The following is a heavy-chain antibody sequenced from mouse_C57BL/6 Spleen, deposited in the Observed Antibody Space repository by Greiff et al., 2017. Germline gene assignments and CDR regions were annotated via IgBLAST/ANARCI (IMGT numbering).Heavy chain of an antibody. CDR2: ISSGSSTI. CDR3: ASEDYYSNDDYAMDY. D-gene: IGHD2-5*01. V-gene: IGHV5-17*01. Sequence: EVQGVESGGGLVKPGGSLKLSCAASGFTFSDYGMPWVRQAPEKGLEWVAYISSGSSTIYYADTVKGRFTISRDNAKNTLFLQMTSLRSEDTAMYYCASEDYYSNDDYAMDYGGQGTAVTVSS. J-gene: IGHJ4*01. CDR1: GFTFSDYG.